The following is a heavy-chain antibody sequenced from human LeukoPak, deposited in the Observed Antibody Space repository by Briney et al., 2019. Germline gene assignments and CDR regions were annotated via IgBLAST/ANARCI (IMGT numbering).Heavy chain of an antibody. Sequence: PGGSLRLSCAASGFTFSSYAMSWVRQAPGKGLEWVLAISGSGGSTYYADSVKGRFTISRDNSKNTLYLQMNSPRAEDTAVYYCAKSEPEYYDFWSGYTPSSSFDYWGQGTLVTVSS. CDR1: GFTFSSYA. CDR3: AKSEPEYYDFWSGYTPSSSFDY. D-gene: IGHD3-3*01. CDR2: ISGSGGST. V-gene: IGHV3-23*01. J-gene: IGHJ4*02.